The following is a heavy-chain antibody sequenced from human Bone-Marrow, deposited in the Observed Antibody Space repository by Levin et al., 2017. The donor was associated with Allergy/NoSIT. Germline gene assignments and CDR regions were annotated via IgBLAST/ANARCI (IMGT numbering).Heavy chain of an antibody. Sequence: GESLKISCAASGFTFSSYAMSWVRQAPGKGLEWVSAISGSGGSTYYADSVKGRFTISRDNSKNTLYLQMNSLRAEDTAVYYCAKSPYYGGIKAYFDYWGQGTLVTVSS. D-gene: IGHD4-23*01. J-gene: IGHJ4*02. CDR3: AKSPYYGGIKAYFDY. CDR1: GFTFSSYA. V-gene: IGHV3-23*01. CDR2: ISGSGGST.